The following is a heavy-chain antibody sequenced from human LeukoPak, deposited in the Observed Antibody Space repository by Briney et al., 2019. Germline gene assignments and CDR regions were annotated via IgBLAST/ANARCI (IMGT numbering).Heavy chain of an antibody. D-gene: IGHD3-3*01. CDR2: IYYSGST. CDR3: ARDHYDFWSGYYTGAFGI. J-gene: IGHJ3*02. CDR1: GGSISSHY. Sequence: PSETLSLTCTVSGGSISSHYWSWIRQPPGKGLEWIGYIYYSGSTNYNPSLKSRVTISVDTSKNQFSLKLSSVTAADTAVYYCARDHYDFWSGYYTGAFGIWGQGTMVTVSS. V-gene: IGHV4-59*11.